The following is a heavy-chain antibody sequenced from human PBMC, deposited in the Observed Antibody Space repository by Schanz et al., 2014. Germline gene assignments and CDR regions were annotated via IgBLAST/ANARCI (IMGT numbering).Heavy chain of an antibody. CDR1: GGSISSGGDY. CDR2: MHHSGAT. CDR3: VRRGYDYNGLDV. Sequence: QVQLQESGPRLVKPSQTLSLTCSVSGGSISSGGDYWTWIRQYPARGLEWIGYMHHSGATYYNPSLKSRVSISVLTSKNQFSLKLSPVTAADTAVYYCVRRGYDYNGLDVWGHGTTVTVSS. D-gene: IGHD3-10*01. J-gene: IGHJ6*02. V-gene: IGHV4-31*03.